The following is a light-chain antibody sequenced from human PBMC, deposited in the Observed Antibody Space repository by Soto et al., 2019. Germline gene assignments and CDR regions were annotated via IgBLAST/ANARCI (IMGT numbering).Light chain of an antibody. CDR3: SAYTSSSTYVV. Sequence: QSVLTQPPSVSGSPGQSVTISCTGTRSDVGSYNRVSWYQQPPGTAPKLMIYEVSNRPSGVPDRFSGSKSGNTASLTISGLQAEDEADYYCSAYTSSSTYVVFGGGTKLTVL. V-gene: IGLV2-18*02. CDR1: RSDVGSYNR. CDR2: EVS. J-gene: IGLJ2*01.